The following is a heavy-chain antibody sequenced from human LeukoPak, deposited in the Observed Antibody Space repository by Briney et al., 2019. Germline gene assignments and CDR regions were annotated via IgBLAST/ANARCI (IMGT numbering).Heavy chain of an antibody. CDR3: ARQGYCSSTSCYHYNWFDP. Sequence: SETLSLTCTVSGGSISSYYWSWIRQPPGKGLEWIGYIYYSGSTNSNPSLKSRVTISVDTSKNQFSLKLSSVTAADTAVYYCARQGYCSSTSCYHYNWFDPWGQRTLVTVSS. D-gene: IGHD2-2*01. CDR2: IYYSGST. V-gene: IGHV4-59*08. J-gene: IGHJ5*02. CDR1: GGSISSYY.